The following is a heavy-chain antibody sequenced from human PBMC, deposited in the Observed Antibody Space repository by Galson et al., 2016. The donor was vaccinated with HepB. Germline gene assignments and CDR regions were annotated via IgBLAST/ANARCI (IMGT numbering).Heavy chain of an antibody. V-gene: IGHV3-9*01. CDR2: ISWNSGSV. J-gene: IGHJ4*02. D-gene: IGHD6-19*01. CDR1: GFTFDDYA. CDR3: GKGAGYGSGWVGY. Sequence: SLRLSCAASGFTFDDYAMHWVRQAPGKGLEWVSGISWNSGSVGYADSVKGRFIISRDNAKNSLYLQMNSLRADDTALYYCGKGAGYGSGWVGYWGQGTLVTVSS.